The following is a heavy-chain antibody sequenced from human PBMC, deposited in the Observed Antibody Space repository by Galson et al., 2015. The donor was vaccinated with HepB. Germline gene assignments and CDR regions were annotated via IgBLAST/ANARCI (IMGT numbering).Heavy chain of an antibody. V-gene: IGHV4-39*07. Sequence: ETLSLTCTVSGGSISSSTYYWGWIRQPPGKGLEWVGSIYYSGSTYYNPSLKSRVTISVDTSKNQFSLKLSSVTAADTAVYYRAREGGRDIVAKAGSDYWGQGTLVTASS. D-gene: IGHD5-12*01. J-gene: IGHJ4*02. CDR1: GGSISSSTYY. CDR2: IYYSGST. CDR3: AREGGRDIVAKAGSDY.